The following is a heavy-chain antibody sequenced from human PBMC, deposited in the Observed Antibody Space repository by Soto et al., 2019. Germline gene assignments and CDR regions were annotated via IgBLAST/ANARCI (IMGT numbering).Heavy chain of an antibody. D-gene: IGHD3-10*01. V-gene: IGHV4-30-4*01. J-gene: IGHJ5*02. CDR2: IYYSGST. CDR3: ARTRTPGLVWFELGVNWFDP. Sequence: PSETLSLTCTVSGGSISSGDYYWSWIRQPPGKGLEWIGYIYYSGSTYYNPSLKSRVTISVDTSKNQFSLKLSSVTAADTAVYYCARTRTPGLVWFELGVNWFDPWGQGTLVTVSS. CDR1: GGSISSGDYY.